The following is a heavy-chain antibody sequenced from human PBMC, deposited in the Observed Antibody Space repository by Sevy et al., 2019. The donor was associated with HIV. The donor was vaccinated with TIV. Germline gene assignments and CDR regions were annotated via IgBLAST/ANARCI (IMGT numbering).Heavy chain of an antibody. CDR3: ARPRGFLEWLFDYYFDY. CDR1: GFTFSSYW. V-gene: IGHV3-7*01. D-gene: IGHD3-3*01. Sequence: GGSLRLSCAASGFTFSSYWMSWVRQAPGKGLEWVANIKQDGSEKYYVDSVKGRFTISRDNAKNSLYLQMNGLRAEDTAVYYCARPRGFLEWLFDYYFDYWGQGTLVTVSS. CDR2: IKQDGSEK. J-gene: IGHJ4*02.